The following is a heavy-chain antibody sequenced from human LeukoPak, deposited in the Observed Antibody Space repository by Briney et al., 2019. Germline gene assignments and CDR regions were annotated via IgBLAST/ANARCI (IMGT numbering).Heavy chain of an antibody. CDR1: GGSFSGYY. D-gene: IGHD4-17*01. CDR2: INHSGST. V-gene: IGHV4-34*01. J-gene: IGHJ1*01. CDR3: ARRYRTVTMGYFQH. Sequence: SETLSLTCAVYGGSFSGYYWSWIRQPPGKGLEWIGEINHSGSTNYNPSLKSRVTISVDTSKNQFSLKLSSVTAADTAVYYCARRYRTVTMGYFQHWGQGTPVTVSS.